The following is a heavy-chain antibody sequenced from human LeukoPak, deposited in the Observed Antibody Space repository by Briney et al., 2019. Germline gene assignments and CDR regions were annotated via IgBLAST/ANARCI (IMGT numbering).Heavy chain of an antibody. CDR1: GFTFSSYW. V-gene: IGHV3-7*01. J-gene: IGHJ4*02. D-gene: IGHD2-2*01. Sequence: GGSLRLSCVASGFTFSSYWMSWVRQAPGKGLEWVANIKQDESQKYYVDSVKGRFTISRDNAQKTLYLQMSSLRDEDTAVYFCARDVVAAVGSFDYWGQGTQVTVSS. CDR2: IKQDESQK. CDR3: ARDVVAAVGSFDY.